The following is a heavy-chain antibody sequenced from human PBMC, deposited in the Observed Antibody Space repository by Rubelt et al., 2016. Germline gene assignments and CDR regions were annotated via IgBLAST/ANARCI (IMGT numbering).Heavy chain of an antibody. CDR1: GFTFSSYS. CDR3: AKVTGVIVTATIDY. J-gene: IGHJ4*02. V-gene: IGHV3-48*01. Sequence: EVQLVESGGGLVQPGGSLRLSCAASGFTFSSYSMNWVRQAPGKGLEWVPYISSSSSAIYYADSVKGRLTISRDNSKNTLYLQMNRLRAEDTAVYYCAKVTGVIVTATIDYWGQGNLVTVSS. D-gene: IGHD5-12*01. CDR2: ISSSSSAI.